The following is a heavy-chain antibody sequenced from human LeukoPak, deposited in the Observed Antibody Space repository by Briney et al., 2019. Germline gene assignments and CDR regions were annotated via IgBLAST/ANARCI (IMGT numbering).Heavy chain of an antibody. V-gene: IGHV1-24*01. CDR1: GYTLTELS. CDR2: FDPEDGET. J-gene: IGHJ5*02. D-gene: IGHD2-2*02. Sequence: ASVKVPCKVSGYTLTELSMHWVRQAPGKGLEWMGGFDPEDGETIYAQKFQGRVTMTEDTSTDTAYMELSSLRSEDTAVYYCATRRPPTSIVVVPAAIGWFDPWGQGTLVTVSS. CDR3: ATRRPPTSIVVVPAAIGWFDP.